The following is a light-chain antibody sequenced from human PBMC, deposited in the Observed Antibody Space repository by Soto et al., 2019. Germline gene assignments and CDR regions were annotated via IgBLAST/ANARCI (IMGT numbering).Light chain of an antibody. Sequence: DLQRTKSPSTMSASVGDRVTITGRAIQSISSWLSWYQQKPWKAPKLLIYDASSLESGVPSRFSGSGSGTEFTLTISSLQPDDFATYYCQQYNSYSGTFGQGTKLEIQ. CDR3: QQYNSYSGT. J-gene: IGKJ1*01. V-gene: IGKV1-5*01. CDR2: DAS. CDR1: QSISSW.